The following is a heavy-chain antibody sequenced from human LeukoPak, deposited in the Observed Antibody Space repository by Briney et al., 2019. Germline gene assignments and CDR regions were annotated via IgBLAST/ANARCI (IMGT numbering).Heavy chain of an antibody. D-gene: IGHD2/OR15-2a*01. V-gene: IGHV3-74*01. Sequence: GGSLRLSCAASGFIFTKYWMHWVRQVPGKGLGWVSHVNSDGSATSYADSVKGRFTISRDNAKNTVYLHMNSLRVEDTAVYYCTSFYETNWGQGTLVTVSS. CDR1: GFIFTKYW. J-gene: IGHJ4*02. CDR3: TSFYETN. CDR2: VNSDGSAT.